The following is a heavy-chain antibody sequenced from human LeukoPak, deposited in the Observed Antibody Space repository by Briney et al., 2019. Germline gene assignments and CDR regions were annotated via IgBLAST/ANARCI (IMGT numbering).Heavy chain of an antibody. Sequence: GGSLRLSCAASGFTFSYYSMNWVRQAPGKGLEWISYSNTDGTISYADSVKGRFTISRDNAENSLYLQMNSLRDEDTAVYCCVRDRDYAFDFWGQGTMVTVSS. V-gene: IGHV3-48*02. CDR3: VRDRDYAFDF. J-gene: IGHJ3*01. CDR2: SNTDGTI. CDR1: GFTFSYYS.